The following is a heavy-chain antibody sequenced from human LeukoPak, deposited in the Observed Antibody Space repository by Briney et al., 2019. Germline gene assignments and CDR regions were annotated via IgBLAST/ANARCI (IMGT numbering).Heavy chain of an antibody. D-gene: IGHD6-13*01. V-gene: IGHV1-18*01. CDR1: GYTFTSYG. J-gene: IGHJ4*02. CDR2: ISAYNGNT. CDR3: ARDRGGGSSSWYSFDY. Sequence: ASVKVSCKASGYTFTSYGISWVRQAPGQGLEWMGWISAYNGNTNYAQKLQGRVTMTTDTSTSTAYMELRSLRSDDTAVYYCARDRGGGSSSWYSFDYWGQGTLVTVSS.